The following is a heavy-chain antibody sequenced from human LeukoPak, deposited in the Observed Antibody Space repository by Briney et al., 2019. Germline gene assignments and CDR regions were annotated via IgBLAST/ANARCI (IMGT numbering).Heavy chain of an antibody. CDR1: GGTFSSYA. CDR2: INPNSGGT. CDR3: AREGGLNWFDP. Sequence: PSVKVSCKASGGTFSSYAISWVRQAPGQGLEWMGWINPNSGGTNYAQKFQGRVTMTRDTSIGTAYMELSRLRSDDTAVYYCAREGGLNWFDPWGQGTLVTVSS. V-gene: IGHV1-2*02. J-gene: IGHJ5*02.